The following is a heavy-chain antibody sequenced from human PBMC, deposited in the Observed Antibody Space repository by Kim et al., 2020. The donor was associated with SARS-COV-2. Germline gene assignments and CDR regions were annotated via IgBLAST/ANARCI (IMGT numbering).Heavy chain of an antibody. CDR3: ARVGVQLWTIDY. D-gene: IGHD5-18*01. V-gene: IGHV4-59*01. J-gene: IGHJ4*02. Sequence: NYNPSLKSRVTISVDTSKNQFSLKLSSVTAADTAVYYCARVGVQLWTIDYWGQGTLVTVSS.